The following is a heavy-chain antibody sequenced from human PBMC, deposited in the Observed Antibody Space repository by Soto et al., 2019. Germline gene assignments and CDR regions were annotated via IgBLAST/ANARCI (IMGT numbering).Heavy chain of an antibody. Sequence: QVQLVQSGAEVKKPGSSVKVSCKASGGTFSSYTISWVRQAPGQGLEWMGRIIPILGIANYAQKFQGRVTITSDKPTSRAYMELSSLRAEDTDVYYCARESTVRIAVARNIYYYAGMDVWGQGTTVTVSS. CDR2: IIPILGIA. V-gene: IGHV1-69*08. CDR3: ARESTVRIAVARNIYYYAGMDV. D-gene: IGHD6-19*01. CDR1: GGTFSSYT. J-gene: IGHJ6*02.